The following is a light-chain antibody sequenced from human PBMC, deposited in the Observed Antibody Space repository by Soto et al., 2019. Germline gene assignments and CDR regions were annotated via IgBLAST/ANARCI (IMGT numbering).Light chain of an antibody. J-gene: IGLJ1*01. CDR2: EVN. V-gene: IGLV2-8*01. Sequence: QSVLTQPPSASGSPGQSVTISCTGTNSDVGGYNYVSWYQQHPGKAPKLIIYEVNERPSGVPDRFSGSKSGNTASLTVSGLQTADEADYYCSSYAGSNWYVFGTGTKVTVL. CDR1: NSDVGGYNY. CDR3: SSYAGSNWYV.